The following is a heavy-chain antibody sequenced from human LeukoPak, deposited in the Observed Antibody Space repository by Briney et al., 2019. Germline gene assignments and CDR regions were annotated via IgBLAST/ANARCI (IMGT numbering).Heavy chain of an antibody. V-gene: IGHV4-30-4*08. CDR1: GGSISSGEYY. Sequence: SETLSLTCTVSGGSISSGEYYWSWIRQPPGKGLEWIGYIYYSGSTYYNPSLKSRVTISVDTSKNQFSLKLSSVTAADTAVYYCARSNYYGSGSYNYWGQGTLVTVSS. D-gene: IGHD3-10*01. J-gene: IGHJ4*02. CDR3: ARSNYYGSGSYNY. CDR2: IYYSGST.